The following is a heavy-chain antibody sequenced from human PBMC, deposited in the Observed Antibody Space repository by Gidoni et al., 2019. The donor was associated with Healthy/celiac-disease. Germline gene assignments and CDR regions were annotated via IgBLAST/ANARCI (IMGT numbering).Heavy chain of an antibody. CDR2: IFSNDEK. CDR1: GFSLSNARMG. CDR3: VAGTEVSNFDY. J-gene: IGHJ4*02. Sequence: QVTLKESGPVLVKPTETLTLTCTVSGFSLSNARMGVSWIRQPPGKALEWLANIFSNDEKSYITSLKSRLTISKDTSKSQVVLTMTNMDPVDTATYYCVAGTEVSNFDYWGQGTLVTVSS. V-gene: IGHV2-26*01. D-gene: IGHD6-19*01.